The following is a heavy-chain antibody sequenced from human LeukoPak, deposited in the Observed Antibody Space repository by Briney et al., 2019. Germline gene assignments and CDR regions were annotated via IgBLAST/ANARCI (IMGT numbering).Heavy chain of an antibody. CDR3: ARDSAYDSSGYYYLYAFDI. CDR2: IYYSGST. V-gene: IGHV4-59*01. J-gene: IGHJ3*02. Sequence: SETLSLTCTVSGGSISSYYWRWIRQPPGKGREWIGYIYYSGSTNYNPSLKSRVTISVDTSKNQFSLKLSSVTAADTAVYYCARDSAYDSSGYYYLYAFDIWGQGTMVTVSS. D-gene: IGHD3-22*01. CDR1: GGSISSYY.